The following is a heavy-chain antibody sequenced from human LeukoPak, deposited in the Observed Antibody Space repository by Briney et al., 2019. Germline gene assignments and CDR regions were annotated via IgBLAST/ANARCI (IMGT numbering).Heavy chain of an antibody. V-gene: IGHV4-31*03. CDR3: TRESRYFDRVEGDY. CDR2: IFHSGST. D-gene: IGHD3-9*01. Sequence: PSETLSLTCTVSGGSISSGGYYWSWIRQHPGKGLEWIGYIFHSGSTYSIPSLKSRVSMSVDTSKNQFSLNLSSVTAADTAVYYCTRESRYFDRVEGDYWGQGTLVTVSS. CDR1: GGSISSGGYY. J-gene: IGHJ4*02.